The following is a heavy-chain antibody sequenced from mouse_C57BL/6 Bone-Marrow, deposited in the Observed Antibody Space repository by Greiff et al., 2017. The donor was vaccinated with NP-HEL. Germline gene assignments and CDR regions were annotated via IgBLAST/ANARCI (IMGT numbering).Heavy chain of an antibody. Sequence: EVQLQQSGPVLVKPGASVKMSCKASGYTFTDYYMNWVKQSHGKSLEWIGVINPYNGGTSYNQKFKGKATLTVDKSSSTAYMELNSLTSEVSAVYYCARSYYYGSSLWFAYWGQGTLVTVSA. CDR3: ARSYYYGSSLWFAY. V-gene: IGHV1-19*01. CDR2: INPYNGGT. J-gene: IGHJ3*01. D-gene: IGHD1-1*01. CDR1: GYTFTDYY.